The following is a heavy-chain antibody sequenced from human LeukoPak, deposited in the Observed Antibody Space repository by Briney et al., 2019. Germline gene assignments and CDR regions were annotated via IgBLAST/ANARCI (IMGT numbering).Heavy chain of an antibody. V-gene: IGHV3-9*01. CDR2: ISWNSGSI. Sequence: GGSLRLSCAASGFTFDDYSMHWVRQAPGKGLEWVSRISWNSGSIGYADSAKGRFTISRDNAKNSLYLQMNSLRAEDTALYYCAKDISSEGYYYGMDVWGQGTTVTVSS. CDR3: AKDISSEGYYYGMDV. J-gene: IGHJ6*02. CDR1: GFTFDDYS. D-gene: IGHD3-16*02.